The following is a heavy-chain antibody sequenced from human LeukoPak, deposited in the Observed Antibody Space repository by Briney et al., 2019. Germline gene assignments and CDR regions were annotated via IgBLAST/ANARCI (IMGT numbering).Heavy chain of an antibody. J-gene: IGHJ6*03. CDR2: IYYSGST. D-gene: IGHD2-2*01. Sequence: PSETLSLTCTVSGGSISSYYWSWIRQPPGKGLEWIGYIYYSGSTNYNPSLKSRVTISVDTSKNQFSLKLSSVTAADTAVYYCARDEVVPAAIPTRYYYYMDVWGKGTTVTVSS. CDR3: ARDEVVPAAIPTRYYYYMDV. CDR1: GGSISSYY. V-gene: IGHV4-59*01.